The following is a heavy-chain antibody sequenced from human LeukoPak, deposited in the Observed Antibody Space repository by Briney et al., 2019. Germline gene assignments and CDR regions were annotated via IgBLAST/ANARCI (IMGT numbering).Heavy chain of an antibody. V-gene: IGHV3-48*01. Sequence: GGSLRLSCAASGFTFSSYSMNWVRQAPGKGLEWVSYISSTSSTIYYADSVKGRFTISRDTAKNSLYLQMNSLRAEDTAVYYCAREGRGYDYVWGSYHNWFDPWGQGTLVTVSS. D-gene: IGHD3-16*02. CDR3: AREGRGYDYVWGSYHNWFDP. CDR2: ISSTSSTI. J-gene: IGHJ5*02. CDR1: GFTFSSYS.